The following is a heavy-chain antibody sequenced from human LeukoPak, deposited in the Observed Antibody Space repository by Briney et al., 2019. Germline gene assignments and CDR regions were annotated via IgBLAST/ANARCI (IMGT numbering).Heavy chain of an antibody. V-gene: IGHV3-74*01. CDR3: ARDWIDRGTFDP. CDR1: GFTFSSYY. Sequence: GGSLRLSCAASGFTFSSYYTHWVRQAPGKGLVWVSRIKSDGSVTGYADSVKGRFTISRDNAKNTVYLQMNSLRAEDTAVYYCARDWIDRGTFDPWGQGTLVTVSS. J-gene: IGHJ5*02. D-gene: IGHD2-2*03. CDR2: IKSDGSVT.